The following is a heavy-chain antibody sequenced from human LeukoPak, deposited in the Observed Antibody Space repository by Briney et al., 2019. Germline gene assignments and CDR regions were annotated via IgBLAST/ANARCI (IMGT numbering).Heavy chain of an antibody. V-gene: IGHV3-23*01. CDR1: GFTFSSHG. J-gene: IGHJ4*02. D-gene: IGHD3-22*01. CDR2: ISGSGGST. Sequence: PGTSLRLSCAASGFTFSSHGMHWVRQAPGKGLEWVSAISGSGGSTYYADSVKGRFTISRDNSKNTLYLQMNSLRAEDTAVYYCAKDARITMIVVVITDLTYFDYWGQGTLVTVSS. CDR3: AKDARITMIVVVITDLTYFDY.